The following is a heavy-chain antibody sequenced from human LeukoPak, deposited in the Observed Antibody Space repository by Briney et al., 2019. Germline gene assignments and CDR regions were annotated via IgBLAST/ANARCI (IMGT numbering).Heavy chain of an antibody. CDR3: ARAVDDSSGFDY. CDR1: GFTVSSNY. Sequence: GGSLRLSCAASGFTVSSNYMSWVRQAPGKGLEWVSVIYSGGSTYYADSANSRFTISRDNSKNTLYLQMNSLRAGDTAVYYCARAVDDSSGFDYWGQGTLVTVSS. V-gene: IGHV3-53*01. D-gene: IGHD3-22*01. J-gene: IGHJ4*02. CDR2: IYSGGST.